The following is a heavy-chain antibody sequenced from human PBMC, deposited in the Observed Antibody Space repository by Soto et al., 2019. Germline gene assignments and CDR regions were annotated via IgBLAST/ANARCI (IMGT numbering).Heavy chain of an antibody. CDR1: GGTFSSYA. D-gene: IGHD2-2*01. Sequence: QVQLVQSGAEVKKPGSSVKVSCKASGGTFSSYAISWVRQAPGQGLEWMGGIIPIFGTANSAQKFQGRVTXPXXXTXXTAYMGLSSLRSEDTAVYYCARHVPAAGYYYGMDVWGQGTTVTVSS. CDR2: IIPIFGTA. CDR3: ARHVPAAGYYYGMDV. V-gene: IGHV1-69*05. J-gene: IGHJ6*02.